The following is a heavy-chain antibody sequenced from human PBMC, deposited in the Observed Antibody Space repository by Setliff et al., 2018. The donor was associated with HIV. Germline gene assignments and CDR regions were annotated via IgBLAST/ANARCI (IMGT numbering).Heavy chain of an antibody. D-gene: IGHD2-21*02. V-gene: IGHV1-69*13. CDR1: GGTFSSYA. CDR3: ARDTPHILVVTAREPGDDAFDS. Sequence: SVKVSCKASGGTFSSYAISWVRQAPGQGLEWMGGIIPIFGTANYAQKFQGRVTSNADESTSTAYMELSSLRCEDTAVYYCARDTPHILVVTAREPGDDAFDSWGQGTMVTVS. CDR2: IIPIFGTA. J-gene: IGHJ3*02.